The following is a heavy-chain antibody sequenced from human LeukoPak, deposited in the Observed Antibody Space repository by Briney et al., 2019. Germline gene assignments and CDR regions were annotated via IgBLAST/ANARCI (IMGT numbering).Heavy chain of an antibody. D-gene: IGHD3-3*01. CDR2: IKKDENEI. CDR3: ARLWGDVTIFDY. CDR1: GFTFSSYG. J-gene: IGHJ4*02. Sequence: GGSLRLSCAASGFTFSSYGMHWIRQAPGKGLEWVASIKKDENEIHYVDSVRGRFTVSRDNAKSTLYLQTDSLRDEDTAVYYCARLWGDVTIFDYWGQGTLVTVSS. V-gene: IGHV3-7*01.